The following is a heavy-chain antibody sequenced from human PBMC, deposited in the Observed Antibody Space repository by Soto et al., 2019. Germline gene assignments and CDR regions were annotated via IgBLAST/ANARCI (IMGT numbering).Heavy chain of an antibody. J-gene: IGHJ3*02. CDR2: VIPIFGTA. Sequence: SVKVSCKASGGTFSSYAISWVRQAPGQGLEWMGGVIPIFGTANYAQKFKGRVTITADESTSTAYMELSSLRSEDTAVYYCARGPYCTNGVCYRSDAFDIWGQGTMVTVS. V-gene: IGHV1-69*13. CDR3: ARGPYCTNGVCYRSDAFDI. CDR1: GGTFSSYA. D-gene: IGHD2-8*01.